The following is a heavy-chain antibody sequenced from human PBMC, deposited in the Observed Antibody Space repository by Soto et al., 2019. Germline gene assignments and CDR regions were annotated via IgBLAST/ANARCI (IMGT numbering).Heavy chain of an antibody. V-gene: IGHV3-30*18. CDR3: AKASGLTSGWYGLGWGTLDY. Sequence: QVQLVESGGGVVQPGMSLRLSCAASGFDFSSSGMHWVRQIPGKGLEWVAIISFDGNKQYYSDSVKGRFTISKDNYQKTLFLQMKSLRAEDTAVYYCAKASGLTSGWYGLGWGTLDYWGPGTLVTVSS. CDR2: ISFDGNKQ. CDR1: GFDFSSSG. D-gene: IGHD6-19*01. J-gene: IGHJ4*01.